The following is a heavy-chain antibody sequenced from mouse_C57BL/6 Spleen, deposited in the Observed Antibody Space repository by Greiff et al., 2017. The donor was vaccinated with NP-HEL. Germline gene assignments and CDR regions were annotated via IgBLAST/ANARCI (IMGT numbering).Heavy chain of an antibody. CDR3: ARSGGPPRYFDV. D-gene: IGHD3-1*01. CDR2: IDPSDSYT. J-gene: IGHJ1*03. V-gene: IGHV1-69*01. Sequence: QVQLQQPGAELVMPGASVKLSCKASGYTFTSYWMHWVKQRPGQGLEWIGEIDPSDSYTNYNQKFKGKSTLPVDKSSSTAYMQLSSLTSEDSAVYYCARSGGPPRYFDVWGTGTTVTVSS. CDR1: GYTFTSYW.